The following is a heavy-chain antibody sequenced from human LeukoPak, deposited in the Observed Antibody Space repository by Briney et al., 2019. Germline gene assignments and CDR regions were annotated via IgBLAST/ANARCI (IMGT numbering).Heavy chain of an antibody. CDR1: GFTFSSYW. J-gene: IGHJ4*02. Sequence: PGGSLRLSCAASGFTFSSYWMSWVRQAPGKGLEWVANIKQDGSEKYYVDSVKGRFTISRDNAKNSLYLQMNSLRAEDTAVYYCAREAYYDSSGSYYFDYWGQGTLVTVSS. CDR3: AREAYYDSSGSYYFDY. CDR2: IKQDGSEK. V-gene: IGHV3-7*01. D-gene: IGHD3-22*01.